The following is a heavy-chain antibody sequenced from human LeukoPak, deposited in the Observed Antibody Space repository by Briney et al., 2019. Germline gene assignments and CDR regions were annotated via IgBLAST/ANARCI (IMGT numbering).Heavy chain of an antibody. CDR1: GYTFTDYF. J-gene: IGHJ4*02. V-gene: IGHV1-2*06. D-gene: IGHD1-7*01. CDR2: INLNSGGT. CDR3: ARKETRNYYFDY. Sequence: ASVKVSCKASGYTFTDYFMHWVRQAPGQGLEWMGRINLNSGGTIFAQKFLGRVTMTRDTSISTAYVEVSRLRSDDTAVYYCARKETRNYYFDYWGQGTLVTVSS.